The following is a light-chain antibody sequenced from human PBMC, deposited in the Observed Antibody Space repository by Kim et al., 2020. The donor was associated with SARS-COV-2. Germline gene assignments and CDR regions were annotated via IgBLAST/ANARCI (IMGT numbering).Light chain of an antibody. V-gene: IGLV2-8*01. CDR2: EVT. J-gene: IGLJ1*01. Sequence: QSALTQPPSASGSPGQSVTISCTGTNSDVGGYNYVSWYQQHPGKAPKLLISEVTERPSGVPDRFSGSKSGNTASLTVSGLQAEDEADYYCSSYAGNNKDVFGTGTKVTVL. CDR1: NSDVGGYNY. CDR3: SSYAGNNKDV.